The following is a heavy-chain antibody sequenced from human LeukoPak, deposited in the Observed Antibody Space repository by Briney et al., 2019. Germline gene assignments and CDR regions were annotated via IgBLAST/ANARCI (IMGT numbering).Heavy chain of an antibody. Sequence: SETLSLTCSVSGDSINSNYWSWMRQPPGKGLEWIGYIYYGGSTNYNPSLKSRVSMSVDASKNQFSLNLSSVTAADTAVYHCARLLAGCPGGRCRAHFDYWGQGTLVTVSS. J-gene: IGHJ4*02. CDR2: IYYGGST. CDR1: GDSINSNY. V-gene: IGHV4-59*01. CDR3: ARLLAGCPGGRCRAHFDY. D-gene: IGHD2-15*01.